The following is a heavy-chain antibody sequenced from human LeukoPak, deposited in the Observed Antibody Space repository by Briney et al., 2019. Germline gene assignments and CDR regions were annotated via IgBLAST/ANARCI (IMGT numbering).Heavy chain of an antibody. CDR1: GFTFSSYE. Sequence: GGSLRLSCAASGFTFSSYEMNWVRQAPGKGLEWVSYISGSGSTIYYADSVKGRFTISRDNAKNSLYLQMNSLRAEDTAVYYCARGTVTTLGYFDYWGQGTLVTVSS. J-gene: IGHJ4*02. CDR3: ARGTVTTLGYFDY. CDR2: ISGSGSTI. D-gene: IGHD4-17*01. V-gene: IGHV3-48*03.